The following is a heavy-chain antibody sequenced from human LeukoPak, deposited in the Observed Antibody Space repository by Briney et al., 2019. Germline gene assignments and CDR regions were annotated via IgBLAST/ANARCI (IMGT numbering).Heavy chain of an antibody. CDR2: IKQDGSEK. CDR1: GFTFNSYW. J-gene: IGHJ4*02. V-gene: IGHV3-7*03. D-gene: IGHD3-16*01. Sequence: GGSLRLSCAASGFTFNSYWMTWVRQAPGKGLEWVANIKQDGSEKLYVDSVKGRYAISRDNAKNSLYLQMNSLRVEDTAVYYCANIRGGWGQGTLVTVSS. CDR3: ANIRGG.